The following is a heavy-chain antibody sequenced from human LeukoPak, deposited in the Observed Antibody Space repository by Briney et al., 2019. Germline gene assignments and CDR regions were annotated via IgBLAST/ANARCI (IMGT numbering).Heavy chain of an antibody. CDR2: IKSKNDGETT. V-gene: IGHV3-15*01. CDR3: TTLGYSYASY. D-gene: IGHD5-18*01. J-gene: IGHJ4*02. Sequence: KTGGSLRLSCAASGFAFSSAWMSWVRQAPGKGLEWVGCIKSKNDGETTDYAAPVQGRFSISRDDSKDTLNLQMNSVKTEDTAVYFCTTLGYSYASYWGQGTLVTVSS. CDR1: GFAFSSAW.